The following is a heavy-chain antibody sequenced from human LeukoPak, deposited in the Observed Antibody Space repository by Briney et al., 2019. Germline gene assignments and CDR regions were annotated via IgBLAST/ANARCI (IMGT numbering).Heavy chain of an antibody. CDR2: IYYSGST. V-gene: IGHV4-31*03. D-gene: IGHD3-10*01. CDR1: GGSISSGGYY. J-gene: IGHJ5*02. CDR3: ARRASGSYDGRFDP. Sequence: PSETLSLTCIVSGGSISSGGYYWSWIRQHPVKGLEWIGYIYYSGSTYYNPSLQSRVTMSVDTSKTHFSLNLSSVTAADTAVYYCARRASGSYDGRFDPWGQGTLVTVSS.